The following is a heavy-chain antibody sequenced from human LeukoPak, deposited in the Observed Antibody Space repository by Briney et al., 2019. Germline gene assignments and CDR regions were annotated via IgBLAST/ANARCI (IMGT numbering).Heavy chain of an antibody. Sequence: ASVKVSCKVSGYTLTELSMHWVRQAPGKGLEWMGGFDPEDGETICAQKFQGRVTMTEDTSTDTAYMELSSLRSEDTAVYYCATAAYDSSGYSLEDYYYMDVWGKGTTVTVSS. J-gene: IGHJ6*03. CDR3: ATAAYDSSGYSLEDYYYMDV. D-gene: IGHD3-22*01. CDR1: GYTLTELS. CDR2: FDPEDGET. V-gene: IGHV1-24*01.